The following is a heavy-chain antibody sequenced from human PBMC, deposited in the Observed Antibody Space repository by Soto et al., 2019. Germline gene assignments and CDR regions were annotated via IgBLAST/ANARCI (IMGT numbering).Heavy chain of an antibody. Sequence: EVQLVESGGGLVKPGGSLRLSCAASGFTFSSYSMNWVRQAPGKGLEWVSSISSSSSYIYYADSVKGRFTISRDNAKNSLYRKINSLRAEDTAVYYCAGDAYGGRYFDSWGRGPLVPVSS. J-gene: IGHJ4*02. CDR2: ISSSSSYI. V-gene: IGHV3-21*01. CDR1: GFTFSSYS. CDR3: AGDAYGGRYFDS. D-gene: IGHD4-17*01.